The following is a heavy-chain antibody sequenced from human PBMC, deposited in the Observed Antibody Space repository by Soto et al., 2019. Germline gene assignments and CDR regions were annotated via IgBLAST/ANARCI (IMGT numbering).Heavy chain of an antibody. V-gene: IGHV3-48*03. CDR1: GFTFDNFE. J-gene: IGHJ4*02. D-gene: IGHD1-26*01. CDR2: ISSVGSTT. Sequence: EVQLVESGGGLVQPGGSLRLSCEASGFTFDNFEMNWVRQAPGQGLEWVSYISSVGSTTYYADSVKGRFTISRDSAMNSLYLQMNSLRVEDTAVYYCAKEATNINTFDSWGQGTLVTVSS. CDR3: AKEATNINTFDS.